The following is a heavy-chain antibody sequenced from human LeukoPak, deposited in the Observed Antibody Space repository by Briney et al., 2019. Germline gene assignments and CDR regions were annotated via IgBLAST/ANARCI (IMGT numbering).Heavy chain of an antibody. CDR1: GFTFSSYA. D-gene: IGHD2-21*02. J-gene: IGHJ4*02. Sequence: GGSLRLSCAASGFTFSSYAMSWVRQAPGKGLEWVSAISGSGGSTYYADSVKGRFTMSRDNSKNTLYLQMNSLRAEDTAVYYCASTLAYCGGDCYEDFDYWGQGTLVTVSS. CDR3: ASTLAYCGGDCYEDFDY. V-gene: IGHV3-23*01. CDR2: ISGSGGST.